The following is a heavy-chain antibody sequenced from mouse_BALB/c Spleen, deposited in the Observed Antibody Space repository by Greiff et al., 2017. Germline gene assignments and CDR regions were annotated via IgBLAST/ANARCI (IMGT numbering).Heavy chain of an antibody. CDR1: GYSITSGYY. D-gene: IGHD1-1*01. CDR3: ARGITTVGGFDY. Sequence: EESGPGLVKPSQSLSLTCSVTGYSITSGYYWNWIRQFPGNKLEWMGYISYDGSNNYNPSLKNRISITRDTSKNQFFLKLNSVTTEDTATYYCARGITTVGGFDYWGQGTTLTVSS. V-gene: IGHV3-6*02. J-gene: IGHJ2*01. CDR2: ISYDGSN.